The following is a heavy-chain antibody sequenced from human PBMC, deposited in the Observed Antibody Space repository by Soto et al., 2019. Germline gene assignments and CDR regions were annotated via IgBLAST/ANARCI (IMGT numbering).Heavy chain of an antibody. CDR1: GFTVSSNY. V-gene: IGHV3-53*01. D-gene: IGHD3-16*02. CDR2: IYSGGST. J-gene: IGHJ4*02. Sequence: PGGSLRLFCAASGFTVSSNYMSWVRQAPGKGLEWVSVIYSGGSTYYADSVKGRFTISRDNSKNTLYLQMNSLRAEDTAVYYCARALGERLLLGELSLWGQGTLVTVSS. CDR3: ARALGERLLLGELSL.